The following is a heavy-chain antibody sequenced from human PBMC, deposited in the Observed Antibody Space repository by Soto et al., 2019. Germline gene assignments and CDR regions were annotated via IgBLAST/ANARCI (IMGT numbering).Heavy chain of an antibody. CDR3: ARTLAAAGYRPFGFDY. Sequence: XSVKVSCEASGYTFTSYYMHWVRQAPGQGLEWMGIINPSGGSTSYAQKFQGRVTMTRDTSTSTVYMELSSLRSEDTAVYYCARTLAAAGYRPFGFDYWGQGSLVTVSS. V-gene: IGHV1-46*01. J-gene: IGHJ4*02. D-gene: IGHD6-13*01. CDR1: GYTFTSYY. CDR2: INPSGGST.